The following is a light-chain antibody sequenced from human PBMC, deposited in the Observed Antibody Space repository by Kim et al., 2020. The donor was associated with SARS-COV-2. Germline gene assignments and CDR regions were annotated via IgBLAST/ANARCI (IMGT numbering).Light chain of an antibody. CDR1: SLRNYY. CDR3: SSRDNTGNHVI. CDR2: HKN. V-gene: IGLV3-19*01. Sequence: ALGQTVRVTCHEDSLRNYYASWYQQKPGQAPILVIYHKNSRPSGIPDRFSGSSSGNTASLTISGAQAEDEADYFCSSRDNTGNHVIFGGGTKLTVL. J-gene: IGLJ2*01.